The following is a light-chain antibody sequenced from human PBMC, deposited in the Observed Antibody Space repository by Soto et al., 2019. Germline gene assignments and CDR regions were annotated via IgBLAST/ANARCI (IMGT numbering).Light chain of an antibody. CDR1: SSDVGGYDA. V-gene: IGLV2-14*03. J-gene: IGLJ2*01. CDR3: NSHTSRNLVL. CDR2: DVS. Sequence: QSALTQPASVSGSPGQSITISCTGTSSDVGGYDAVSWYQHHPGKAPKLMIYDVSNRPTGVSNRFSGSKSGNTASLTISGHQAEDEADYYCNSHTSRNLVLFGGGTKLTVL.